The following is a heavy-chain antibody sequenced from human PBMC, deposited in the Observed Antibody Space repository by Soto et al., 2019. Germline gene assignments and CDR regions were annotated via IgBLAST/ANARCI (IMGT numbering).Heavy chain of an antibody. J-gene: IGHJ4*02. V-gene: IGHV1-18*01. D-gene: IGHD5-12*01. CDR1: VYTFTTYV. CDR2: ISAYNGNT. Sequence: ASVTVSRKSSVYTFTTYVMSWVRQAPGQGLEWMGWISAYNGNTNYAQKLQGRVTMTTDTSTSTAYMELGSLRSEDTAVYYCARKMPRDGYNPAFDYWGQGTQVTVSS. CDR3: ARKMPRDGYNPAFDY.